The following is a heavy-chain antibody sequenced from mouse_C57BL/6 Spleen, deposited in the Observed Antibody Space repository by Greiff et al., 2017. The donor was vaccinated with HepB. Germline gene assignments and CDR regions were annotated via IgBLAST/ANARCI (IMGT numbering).Heavy chain of an antibody. CDR3: AREDYVYAMDY. Sequence: QVQLQQPGAELVRPGSSVKLSCKASGYTFTSYWMDWVKQRPGQGLEWIGNIYPSDSETHYNQKFKDKAKLTVDKSSSTAYMQLSSLTSEDSAVYYCAREDYVYAMDYWGQGTSVTVSS. V-gene: IGHV1-61*01. J-gene: IGHJ4*01. CDR2: IYPSDSET. D-gene: IGHD1-1*01. CDR1: GYTFTSYW.